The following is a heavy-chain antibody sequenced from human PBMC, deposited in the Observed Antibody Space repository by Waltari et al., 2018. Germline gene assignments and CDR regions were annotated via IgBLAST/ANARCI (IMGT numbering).Heavy chain of an antibody. CDR2: IIPIFGTA. D-gene: IGHD6-13*01. CDR1: GGTFSSYA. Sequence: QVQLVQSGAEVKKPGSSVKVSCKASGGTFSSYAISWVRQAPGQGLEWMGGIIPIFGTANYAQKFQGRVTITADESTSTAYMELSSLRSEDTAVYYCARLYSSSWYSLLQTTSLYYYGMDVWGQGTTVTVSS. CDR3: ARLYSSSWYSLLQTTSLYYYGMDV. V-gene: IGHV1-69*13. J-gene: IGHJ6*02.